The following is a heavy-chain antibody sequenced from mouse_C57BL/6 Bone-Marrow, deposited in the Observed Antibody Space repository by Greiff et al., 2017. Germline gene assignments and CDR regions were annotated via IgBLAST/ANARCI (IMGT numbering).Heavy chain of an antibody. Sequence: QVHVKQPGAELVMPGASVKLSCKASGYTFTSYWMHWAKQRPGQGLEWIGEIDPSDSYTNYNQKFKGKSTLTVDKSSSTAYMQLSSLTSEDSAVYYCARNYGSLFAYWGQGTLVTVSA. CDR1: GYTFTSYW. CDR3: ARNYGSLFAY. V-gene: IGHV1-69*01. CDR2: IDPSDSYT. J-gene: IGHJ3*01. D-gene: IGHD1-1*01.